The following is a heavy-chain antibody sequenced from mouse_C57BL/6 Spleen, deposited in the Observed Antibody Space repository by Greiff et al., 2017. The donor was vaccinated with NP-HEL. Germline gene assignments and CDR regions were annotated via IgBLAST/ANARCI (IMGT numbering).Heavy chain of an antibody. V-gene: IGHV3-8*01. Sequence: EVKLVESGPGLAKPSQTLSLTCSVTGYSITSDYWNWIRKFPGNKLEYMGYISYSGSTYYNPSLKSRISITRDTSKNQYYLQLNSVTTEDTATYYCARVGPHYYGSSYWYFDVWGTGTTVTVSS. CDR1: GYSITSDY. CDR2: ISYSGST. J-gene: IGHJ1*03. CDR3: ARVGPHYYGSSYWYFDV. D-gene: IGHD1-1*01.